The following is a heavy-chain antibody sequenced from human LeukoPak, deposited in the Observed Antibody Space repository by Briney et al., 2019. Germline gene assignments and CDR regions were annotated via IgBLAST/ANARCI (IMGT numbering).Heavy chain of an antibody. CDR1: GFTLSSYA. J-gene: IGHJ4*02. Sequence: GGSLRLSCAASGFTLSSYAMTWVRQAPGRGLEWVSSVDGGGGGTYYADSVKGRFTISRGNSKDTLYLQMNGLRAEDTAVYFCAKQSAGSAAWYSLHYDFWGQGTLVTVSS. V-gene: IGHV3-23*01. CDR2: VDGGGGGT. CDR3: AKQSAGSAAWYSLHYDF. D-gene: IGHD6-13*01.